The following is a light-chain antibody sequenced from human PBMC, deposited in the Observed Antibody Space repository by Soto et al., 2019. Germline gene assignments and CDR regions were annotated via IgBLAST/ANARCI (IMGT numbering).Light chain of an antibody. V-gene: IGLV2-23*02. Sequence: QSALTQPASVSGSPGQSITISCTGTSSDVGSYNLVSWYQQNPGKAPKLIIYEVTKRPSGVSDRFSGSKSGNTASLTISGLQAEDEAEDSCCSKSSLNSLLFGGGTQLTVL. CDR1: SSDVGSYNL. CDR2: EVT. CDR3: CSKSSLNSLL. J-gene: IGLJ2*01.